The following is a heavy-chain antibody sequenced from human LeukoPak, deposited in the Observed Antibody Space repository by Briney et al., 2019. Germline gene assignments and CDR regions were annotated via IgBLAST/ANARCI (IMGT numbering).Heavy chain of an antibody. J-gene: IGHJ4*02. D-gene: IGHD3-22*01. Sequence: ASVKVSCKASGYTFNSHGIHWVGQAPGQGVEGMEWISTYNGNTNYAHKVQGRVTMTTDTSTNAAYLELRSLSSDDTAVYFCARDRDYYVSPPIGGQGTLVTVSS. CDR1: GYTFNSHG. V-gene: IGHV1-18*01. CDR2: ISTYNGNT. CDR3: ARDRDYYVSPPI.